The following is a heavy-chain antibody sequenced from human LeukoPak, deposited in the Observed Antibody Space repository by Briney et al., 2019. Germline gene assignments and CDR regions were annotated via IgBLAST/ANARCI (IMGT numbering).Heavy chain of an antibody. CDR1: GGSISSGSYY. V-gene: IGHV4-61*02. CDR2: IYTSGST. J-gene: IGHJ1*01. Sequence: SQTLSLTCTVSGGSISSGSYYWSWIRQPAGKGLEWIGRIYTSGSTNYNPSLKSRVTISVDTSKNQFSLKLSSVTAADTAVYYCAKDGVSYYYDSSGYPEYFQHWGQGTLVTVSS. D-gene: IGHD3-22*01. CDR3: AKDGVSYYYDSSGYPEYFQH.